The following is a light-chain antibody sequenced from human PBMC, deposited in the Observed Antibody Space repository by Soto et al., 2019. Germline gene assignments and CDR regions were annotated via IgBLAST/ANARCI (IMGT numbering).Light chain of an antibody. Sequence: QSALTQPASVSGSPGQSITISCTGTSSDVGGYNYVSWYQQHPGKAPKFMIYDVSNRPSGVSNRFSGSKSGNTASLTISGLQDEDEADYYCSSFTSSNTRVCGTGIKLTVL. CDR3: SSFTSSNTRV. V-gene: IGLV2-14*01. CDR1: SSDVGGYNY. J-gene: IGLJ1*01. CDR2: DVS.